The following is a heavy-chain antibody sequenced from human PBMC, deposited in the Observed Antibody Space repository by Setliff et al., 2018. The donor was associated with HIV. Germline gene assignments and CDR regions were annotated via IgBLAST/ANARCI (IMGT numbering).Heavy chain of an antibody. Sequence: KTSETLSLTCTVSGGSISSGSYYWNWIRQPAGKGLEWIGRIYTSGSTNYNPSLKSRVTISVDTSKNQFSLKLSSVTAADTAVYYCAREDYYYYGMDVWGPETLLVTVSS. CDR2: IYTSGST. J-gene: IGHJ6*01. V-gene: IGHV4-61*02. CDR1: GGSISSGSYY. CDR3: AREDYYYYGMDV.